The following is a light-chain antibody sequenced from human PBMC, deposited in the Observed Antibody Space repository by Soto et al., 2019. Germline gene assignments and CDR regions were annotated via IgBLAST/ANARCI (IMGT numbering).Light chain of an antibody. Sequence: DIQMTQSPSTLSASVGDRVTITCRASQSINNRLAWYQQRPGKAPKLLIYDASSLESGVPSKFTGSGSGTEFTLTISSLQPDDFAPYYCHQYNSYSTFGQGTKLEIK. CDR1: QSINNR. CDR2: DAS. V-gene: IGKV1-5*01. CDR3: HQYNSYST. J-gene: IGKJ2*01.